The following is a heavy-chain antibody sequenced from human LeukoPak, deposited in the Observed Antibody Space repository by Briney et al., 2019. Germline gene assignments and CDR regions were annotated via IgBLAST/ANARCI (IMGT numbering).Heavy chain of an antibody. CDR2: IYYSVST. Sequence: SETLSLTCTVSGGSISSGGYYWSWIRQHPGKGLEWIGYIYYSVSTYYNPSLKSRVTISVDTSKNQFSLKLSSVTAADTAVYYCARGVSEPRKLYYYDSSGYHFDYWGQGTLVTVSS. J-gene: IGHJ4*02. V-gene: IGHV4-31*03. CDR3: ARGVSEPRKLYYYDSSGYHFDY. D-gene: IGHD3-22*01. CDR1: GGSISSGGYY.